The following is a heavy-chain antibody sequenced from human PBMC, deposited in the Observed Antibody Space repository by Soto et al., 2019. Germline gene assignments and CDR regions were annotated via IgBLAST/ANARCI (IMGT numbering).Heavy chain of an antibody. Sequence: QVQLVQSGADVKKPGSSVKVSCKASGGTFSIYTISWVRQAPGQGLEWMGGSANSAQKFQGRLTVTADEATSTVYLELSSLTSEDTAVYYCAREGQPDIAWFDPWGQGTLVSVSS. D-gene: IGHD2-15*01. CDR1: GGTFSIYT. J-gene: IGHJ5*02. V-gene: IGHV1-69*01. CDR2: GSA. CDR3: AREGQPDIAWFDP.